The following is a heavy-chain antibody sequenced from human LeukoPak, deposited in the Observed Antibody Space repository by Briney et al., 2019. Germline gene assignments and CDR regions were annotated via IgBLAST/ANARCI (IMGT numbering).Heavy chain of an antibody. J-gene: IGHJ6*02. CDR2: IYYSGST. CDR3: ARPKPGYYYGMDV. CDR1: GGSISSSSYY. V-gene: IGHV4-39*01. Sequence: SETLSLTCTVSGGSISSSSYYWGWIRQPPGKGLEWIGSIYYSGSTYYNPSLKSRVTISVDTSKNQFSLKLSSVTAADTAVYYCARPKPGYYYGMDVWGQGTTVTVSS.